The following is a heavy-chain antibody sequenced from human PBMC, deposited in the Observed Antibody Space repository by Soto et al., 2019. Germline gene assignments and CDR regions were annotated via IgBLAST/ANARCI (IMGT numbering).Heavy chain of an antibody. D-gene: IGHD3-10*01. CDR3: ARTLSGFTYGSRQFYFDY. CDR2: VFPGGPT. V-gene: IGHV4-4*07. J-gene: IGHJ4*02. CDR1: GDPITSYF. Sequence: SETLSLTCTVSGDPITSYFWTWLRQPAGKGLEWIGHVFPGGPTSHNSSLKSRVSMSVDTSKNQFSLTLTSVTAADTAVYYCARTLSGFTYGSRQFYFDYWGQGTLVTVSS.